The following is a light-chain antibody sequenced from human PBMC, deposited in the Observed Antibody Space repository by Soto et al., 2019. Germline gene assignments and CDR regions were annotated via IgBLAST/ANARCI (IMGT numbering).Light chain of an antibody. CDR2: DAS. CDR1: HGLVIA. Sequence: AIRMTQSPSSLSASTADTVTISFLASHGLVIALALYQQTPGKAPNVLIYDASTLQSGVPSRFSGSGSGTDFTLTISSLQSEDFATYYCQQYYNYPLTFGGGTKVDI. V-gene: IGKV1-8*01. J-gene: IGKJ4*01. CDR3: QQYYNYPLT.